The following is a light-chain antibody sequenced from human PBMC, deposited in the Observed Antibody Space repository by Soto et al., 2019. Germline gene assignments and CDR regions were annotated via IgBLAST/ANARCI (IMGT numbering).Light chain of an antibody. J-gene: IGKJ3*01. CDR2: DAS. Sequence: EIVLTQSPATLSLSPGERVNLSCRASQNVSTYLAWYQQKPGQAPRLLIYDASDRATGIPARFSGSGSGTDFTLTISSLEPEDSAVYYCQQRTNWLTFGPGTKVDIK. CDR3: QQRTNWLT. V-gene: IGKV3-11*01. CDR1: QNVSTY.